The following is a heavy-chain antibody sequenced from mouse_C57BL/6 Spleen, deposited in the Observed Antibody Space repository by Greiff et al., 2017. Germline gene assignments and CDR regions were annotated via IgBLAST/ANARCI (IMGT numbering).Heavy chain of an antibody. J-gene: IGHJ4*01. CDR2: IWRGGST. CDR3: AKNSADGYYDAMDH. CDR1: GFSLTSYG. V-gene: IGHV2-5*01. Sequence: QVQLQQSGPGLVQPSQSLSITCTVSGFSLTSYGVHWVRQSPGKGLEWLGVIWRGGSTDYNAAFMSRLSITKDNSRSQVFFKMNSLQADDTAIYYWAKNSADGYYDAMDHWGQGTSVTVSS. D-gene: IGHD2-3*01.